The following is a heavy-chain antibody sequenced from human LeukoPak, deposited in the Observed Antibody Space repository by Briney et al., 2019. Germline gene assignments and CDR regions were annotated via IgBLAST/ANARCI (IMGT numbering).Heavy chain of an antibody. CDR3: ARESRGLDY. CDR1: GGSFSGYY. Sequence: KPSETLSLTCAVYGGSFSGYYWSWIRQPPGKGLEWIGEINHSGSTNYNPSLKSRVTISVDTSKNQFSLKLSSVTAADTAVYYCARESRGLDYWGQGTLVSVSS. CDR2: INHSGST. V-gene: IGHV4-34*01. J-gene: IGHJ4*02. D-gene: IGHD3-16*01.